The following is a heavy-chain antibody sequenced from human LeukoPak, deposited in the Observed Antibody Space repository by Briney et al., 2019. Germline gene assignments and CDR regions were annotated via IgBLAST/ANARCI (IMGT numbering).Heavy chain of an antibody. Sequence: PSETLSLTCTVSGGSIRSYYWSWIRQPPGKGLEWIGYIYSSGSINYNPSLKSRVTISVDTPKNQLSLKVSSVTAADTAVYYCARHTKLGGDFDYWGQGTLVTVSS. CDR1: GGSIRSYY. V-gene: IGHV4-59*08. D-gene: IGHD3-3*01. CDR2: IYSSGSI. J-gene: IGHJ4*02. CDR3: ARHTKLGGDFDY.